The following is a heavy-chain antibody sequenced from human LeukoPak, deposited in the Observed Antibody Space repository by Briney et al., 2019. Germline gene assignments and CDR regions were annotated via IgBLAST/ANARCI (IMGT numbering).Heavy chain of an antibody. V-gene: IGHV4-38-2*02. CDR1: GYFISSCDY. Sequence: SETLSLTCAASGYFISSCDYWCWSRQPPKKGLEWIGSIDNSGSTYYDPSLKNRATISVDTSKNQVSLRMNCVTAADTAVYYCARDIDKGTLDYWGQGSVVTVSS. CDR3: ARDIDKGTLDY. CDR2: IDNSGST. J-gene: IGHJ4*02. D-gene: IGHD1-1*01.